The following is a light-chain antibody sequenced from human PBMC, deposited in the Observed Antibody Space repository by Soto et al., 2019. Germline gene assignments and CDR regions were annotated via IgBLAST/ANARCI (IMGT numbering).Light chain of an antibody. CDR2: EVS. Sequence: QSVLTQPPSVSGSPGQSVTISCTGTSSDVGSYNRVSWYQQPPGTAPKLMIYEVSNRPSGGPDRFSGSKSGNTASLTISGLQAEDEADYYCSSYTSSSIVVFGGGTKLTVL. J-gene: IGLJ2*01. CDR3: SSYTSSSIVV. CDR1: SSDVGSYNR. V-gene: IGLV2-18*02.